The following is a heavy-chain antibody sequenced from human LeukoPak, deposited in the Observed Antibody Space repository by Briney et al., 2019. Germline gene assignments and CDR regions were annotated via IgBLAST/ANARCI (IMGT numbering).Heavy chain of an antibody. CDR1: GYTFTGYY. D-gene: IGHD2-8*01. Sequence: GASVKVSCKASGYTFTGYYMHWVRQAPGQGLEWMGGIIPIFGTANYAQKFQGRVTITADKSTSTAYMELSSLRSEDTAVYYCARGGGIVLMVYPKVGYYMDVWGKGTTVTVSS. J-gene: IGHJ6*03. CDR2: IIPIFGTA. V-gene: IGHV1-69*06. CDR3: ARGGGIVLMVYPKVGYYMDV.